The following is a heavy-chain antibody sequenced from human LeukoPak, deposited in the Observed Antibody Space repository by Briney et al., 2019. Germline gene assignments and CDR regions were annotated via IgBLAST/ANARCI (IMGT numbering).Heavy chain of an antibody. D-gene: IGHD3-9*01. CDR3: ARGGDDILTGPPQN. CDR2: INHSGST. V-gene: IGHV4-34*01. CDR1: GGSFSGYY. J-gene: IGHJ4*02. Sequence: SETLSLTCAVYGGSFSGYYWSWIRQPPGKGLEWIGEINHSGSTNYNPSLKSRVTISVDTSKNQFSLKLSSVTAEDTAVYYCARGGDDILTGPPQNWGQGTLVTVSS.